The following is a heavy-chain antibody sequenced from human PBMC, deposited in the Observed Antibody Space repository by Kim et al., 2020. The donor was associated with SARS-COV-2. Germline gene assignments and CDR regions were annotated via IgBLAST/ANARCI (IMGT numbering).Heavy chain of an antibody. J-gene: IGHJ6*02. Sequence: SVKVSCKASGGTFSSYAISWVRQAPGQGLEWMGGIIPIFGTANYAQKFQGRVTITADESTSTAYMELSSLRSEDTALYYCARDIVVVPAAIAGYYYYGMDVWGQGTTVTVSS. CDR3: ARDIVVVPAAIAGYYYYGMDV. D-gene: IGHD2-2*02. CDR1: GGTFSSYA. CDR2: IIPIFGTA. V-gene: IGHV1-69*13.